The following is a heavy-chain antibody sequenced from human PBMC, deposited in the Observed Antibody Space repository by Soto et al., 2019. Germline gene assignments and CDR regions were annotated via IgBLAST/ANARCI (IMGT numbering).Heavy chain of an antibody. CDR1: GGSISSYY. D-gene: IGHD3-16*01. Sequence: CTVSGGSISSYYWSWIRQPPGKGLEWIGYIYYSGSTNYNPSLKSRVTISVDTSKNQFSLKLSSVTAADTAVYYCARWGSWGITFGGVGLWGQGTLVTVSS. V-gene: IGHV4-59*01. J-gene: IGHJ4*02. CDR2: IYYSGST. CDR3: ARWGSWGITFGGVGL.